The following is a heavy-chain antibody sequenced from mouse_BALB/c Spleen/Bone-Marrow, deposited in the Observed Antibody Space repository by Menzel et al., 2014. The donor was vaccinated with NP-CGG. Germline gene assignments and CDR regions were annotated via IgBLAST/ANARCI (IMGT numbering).Heavy chain of an antibody. V-gene: IGHV4-1*02. Sequence: EVKLVESGGGLVQPGRSLKLSCAASEFDFSRFWMSWVRQAPGKGLERIGEINPDSSTLNYTPSLKDKFIISRDNAKNTLYLQMSKVRSEDTALYYCARLSYYRRFAYWGQGTLVTVSA. CDR2: INPDSSTL. J-gene: IGHJ3*01. CDR3: ARLSYYRRFAY. D-gene: IGHD1-1*01. CDR1: EFDFSRFW.